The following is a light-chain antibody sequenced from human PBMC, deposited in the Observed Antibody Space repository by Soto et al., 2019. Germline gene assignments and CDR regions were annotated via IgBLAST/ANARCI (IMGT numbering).Light chain of an antibody. Sequence: DIVMTQSPDSLAVSLGERATINCKSSQSILYSSNNKNYLAWYQQKAGQPPKLLISWASTRESGVPDRFSGSWSGTAFTLTITSLQAEDVAVYYCQQYYSTPSITFGQGTRLEIK. J-gene: IGKJ5*01. CDR2: WAS. CDR1: QSILYSSNNKNY. V-gene: IGKV4-1*01. CDR3: QQYYSTPSIT.